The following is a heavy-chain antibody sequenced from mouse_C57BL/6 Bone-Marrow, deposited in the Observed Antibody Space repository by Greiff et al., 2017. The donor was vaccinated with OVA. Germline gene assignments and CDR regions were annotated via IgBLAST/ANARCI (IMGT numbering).Heavy chain of an antibody. Sequence: DVQLVESGGGLVKPGGSLKLSCAASGFTFSSYAMSWVRQTPEKRLEWVATISDGGSYTYYPDNVKGRFTISRDNAKNNLYLQMSHLKSEDTAMYYCAREGGTVVAPYYAMDYWGQGTSVTVSS. V-gene: IGHV5-4*01. D-gene: IGHD1-1*01. CDR3: AREGGTVVAPYYAMDY. CDR1: GFTFSSYA. J-gene: IGHJ4*01. CDR2: ISDGGSYT.